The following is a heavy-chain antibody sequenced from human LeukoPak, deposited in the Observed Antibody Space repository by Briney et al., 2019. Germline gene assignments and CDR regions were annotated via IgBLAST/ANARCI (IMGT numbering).Heavy chain of an antibody. CDR1: GYTFTSYY. V-gene: IGHV1-46*01. CDR2: INPSGGST. J-gene: IGHJ4*02. Sequence: ASVKVPCKASGYTFTSYYMHWVRQAPGQGLEWMGIINPSGGSTSYAQKFQGRVTMTRDTSTSTVYMELSSLRSEDTVVYYCARGMVVAAPDYWGQGTLVTVSS. D-gene: IGHD2-15*01. CDR3: ARGMVVAAPDY.